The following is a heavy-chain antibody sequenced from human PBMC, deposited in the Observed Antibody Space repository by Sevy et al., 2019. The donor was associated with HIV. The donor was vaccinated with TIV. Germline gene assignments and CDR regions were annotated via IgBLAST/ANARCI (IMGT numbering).Heavy chain of an antibody. Sequence: ASVKVSCKASGGTFSSYAISWVRQAPGQGLEWMGGIIPIFCTANYAQKFQGRVTITADKSTSTAYMELSSLRSEDTAVYYCARVSGYDSDYYYYMDVWGKGTTVTVSS. CDR2: IIPIFCTA. CDR3: ARVSGYDSDYYYYMDV. D-gene: IGHD5-12*01. J-gene: IGHJ6*03. CDR1: GGTFSSYA. V-gene: IGHV1-69*06.